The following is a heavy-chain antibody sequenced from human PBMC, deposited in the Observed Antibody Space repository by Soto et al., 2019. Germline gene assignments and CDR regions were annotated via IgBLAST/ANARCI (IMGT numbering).Heavy chain of an antibody. CDR3: ARVHLVAGSAFYCAMDV. CDR2: ISVSGKDT. Sequence: PGGALRLSSVASGFDLTSSRMSWVRQAPGKGLEWVASISVSGKDTFYRHSVKGRFAISRDSAGTSLFLRMDSVKVEDTAVYHCARVHLVAGSAFYCAMDVWGPGTAVTVSS. D-gene: IGHD6-6*01. J-gene: IGHJ6*02. V-gene: IGHV3-21*01. CDR1: GFDLTSSR.